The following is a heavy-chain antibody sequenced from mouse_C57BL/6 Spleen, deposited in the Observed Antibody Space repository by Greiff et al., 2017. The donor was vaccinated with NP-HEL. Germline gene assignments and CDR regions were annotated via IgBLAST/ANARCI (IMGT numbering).Heavy chain of an antibody. CDR3: VRQGGSSFSFDY. D-gene: IGHD1-1*01. Sequence: EVQLVESGGGLVQPKGSLKLSCAASGFSFNTYAMNWVRQAPGKGLEWVARIRSKSNNYATYYADSVKDRFTISRDDSESMLYLQMNNLKTEDTAMYYCVRQGGSSFSFDYWGQGTTLTVSS. J-gene: IGHJ2*01. CDR1: GFSFNTYA. V-gene: IGHV10-1*01. CDR2: IRSKSNNYAT.